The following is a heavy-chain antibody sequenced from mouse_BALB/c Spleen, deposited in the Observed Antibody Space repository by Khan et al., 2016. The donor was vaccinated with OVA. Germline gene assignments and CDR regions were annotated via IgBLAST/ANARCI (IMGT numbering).Heavy chain of an antibody. CDR2: IHYSGST. D-gene: IGHD1-1*01. V-gene: IGHV3-1*02. Sequence: EVKLLESGPDLVKPSQSLSLTCTVTGYSITSGYSWHWIRQFPGNKLEWMGYIHYSGSTNYNPSLKSRISNTRDTSKNQFSLQLNSVTTEDTATYYCARSGTTVVAYWYFDVWGAGTTVTVSS. J-gene: IGHJ1*01. CDR3: ARSGTTVVAYWYFDV. CDR1: GYSITSGYS.